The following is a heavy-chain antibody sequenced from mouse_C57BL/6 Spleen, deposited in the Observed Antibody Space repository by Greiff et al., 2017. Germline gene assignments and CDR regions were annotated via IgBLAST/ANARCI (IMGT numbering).Heavy chain of an antibody. CDR1: GYTFTDYY. Sequence: EVQLQQSGPELVKPGASVKISCKASGYTFTDYYMNWVKQSHGKSLEWIGDINPNNGGTSYNQKFKGKATLTVDKSSSTAYMELRSLTSEDSAVYYCARGDYDYDVPGYCDYWGQGTTLTVSS. CDR3: ARGDYDYDVPGYCDY. D-gene: IGHD2-4*01. J-gene: IGHJ2*01. CDR2: INPNNGGT. V-gene: IGHV1-26*01.